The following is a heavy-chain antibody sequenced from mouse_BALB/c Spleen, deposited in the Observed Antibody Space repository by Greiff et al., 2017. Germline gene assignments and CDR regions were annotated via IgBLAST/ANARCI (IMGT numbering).Heavy chain of an antibody. CDR3: TRVVGNYGYAMDY. V-gene: IGHV1S16*01. CDR2: INPSNGGT. CDR1: CYTFTSYY. J-gene: IGHJ4*01. Sequence: QVQLQQSGAELVKPGASVKLSCKASCYTFTSYYMYWVKQRPGQGLEWIGEINPSNGGTNFNEKFKSKATLTVDKSSSTAYMQLSSLTSEDSAVYYCTRVVGNYGYAMDYWGQGTSVTVSS. D-gene: IGHD2-1*01.